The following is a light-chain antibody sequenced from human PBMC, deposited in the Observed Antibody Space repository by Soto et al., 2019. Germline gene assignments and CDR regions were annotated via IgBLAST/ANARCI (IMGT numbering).Light chain of an antibody. J-gene: IGKJ3*01. Sequence: DIVMTQSPDSLAVSLGERATINCKSSQSVLYSSNNKNYLAWYQQKPGQPPKLLIYWASTRESGVPDRFSGTGSGTDFTLTISSLQAEDVAVSYCQQYYSTTPGFTFGTGTKVDI. V-gene: IGKV4-1*01. CDR2: WAS. CDR1: QSVLYSSNNKNY. CDR3: QQYYSTTPGFT.